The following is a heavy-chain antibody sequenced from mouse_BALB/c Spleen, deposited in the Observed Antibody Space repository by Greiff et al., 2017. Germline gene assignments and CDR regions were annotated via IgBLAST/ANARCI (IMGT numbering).Heavy chain of an antibody. J-gene: IGHJ3*01. D-gene: IGHD2-4*01. CDR2: ISSGGST. Sequence: EVNVVESGGGLVKPGGSLKLSCAASGFTFSSYAMSWVRQTPEKRLEWVASISSGGSTYYPDSVKGRFTISRDNARNILYLQMSSLRSEDTAMYYCARGSTMITPFAYWGQGTLVTVSA. CDR3: ARGSTMITPFAY. V-gene: IGHV5-6-5*01. CDR1: GFTFSSYA.